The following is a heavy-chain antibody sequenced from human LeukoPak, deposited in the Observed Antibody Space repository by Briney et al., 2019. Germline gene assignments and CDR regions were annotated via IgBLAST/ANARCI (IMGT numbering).Heavy chain of an antibody. D-gene: IGHD4-17*01. Sequence: SETLSLTCTVSGGSISSGDYYWRWLRQPPGTGLEWIGYIYYSGSIYYNPSLKSRVTISVDTSKNQFSLKLSSVTAADTAVYYCARSEYGDYAAIAEYFQHWGQGTLVTVS. V-gene: IGHV4-30-4*01. J-gene: IGHJ1*01. CDR1: GGSISSGDYY. CDR2: IYYSGSI. CDR3: ARSEYGDYAAIAEYFQH.